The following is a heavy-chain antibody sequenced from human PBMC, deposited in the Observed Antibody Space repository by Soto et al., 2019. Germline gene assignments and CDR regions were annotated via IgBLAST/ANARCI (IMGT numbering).Heavy chain of an antibody. CDR2: ISYDGSNK. Sequence: QVQLVESGGGVVQPGRSLRLSCAASGFTFSSYGMHWVRQAPGKGLEWVAVISYDGSNKYYADSVKGRFTISRDNSKNTLYLQMNSLRAEDTAVYYCAKGVVAVVLPAAMPNFDYWGLGTLVTVSS. J-gene: IGHJ4*02. D-gene: IGHD2-2*01. V-gene: IGHV3-30*18. CDR3: AKGVVAVVLPAAMPNFDY. CDR1: GFTFSSYG.